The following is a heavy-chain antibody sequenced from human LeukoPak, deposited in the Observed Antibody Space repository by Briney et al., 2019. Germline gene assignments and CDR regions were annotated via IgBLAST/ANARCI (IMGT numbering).Heavy chain of an antibody. CDR1: GFTFGSYE. V-gene: IGHV4-34*01. Sequence: GSLRLSCAASGFTFGSYEMNWVRQPPGKGLDWIGEIIHSGGTNYNPSLKSRVTISVDTSKNQFSLNLNSINAADTAVYYCARGLGGSYYFDHWGQGTLVTVSS. J-gene: IGHJ4*02. CDR2: IIHSGGT. CDR3: ARGLGGSYYFDH. D-gene: IGHD1-26*01.